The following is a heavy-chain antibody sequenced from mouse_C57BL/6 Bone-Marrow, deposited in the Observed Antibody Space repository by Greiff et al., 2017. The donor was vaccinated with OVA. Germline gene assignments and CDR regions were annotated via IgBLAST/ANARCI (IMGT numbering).Heavy chain of an antibody. D-gene: IGHD2-4*01. CDR3: ARGDYDVVHYFDY. CDR1: GYTFTSYW. CDR2: IDPSDSYT. Sequence: QVQLKQPGAELVMPGASVKLSCKASGYTFTSYWMHWVKQRPGQGLEWIGEIDPSDSYTNYNQKFKGKSTLTVDKSSSTAYMQLSSLTSEDSAVYYCARGDYDVVHYFDYWGQGTTLTVSS. J-gene: IGHJ2*01. V-gene: IGHV1-69*01.